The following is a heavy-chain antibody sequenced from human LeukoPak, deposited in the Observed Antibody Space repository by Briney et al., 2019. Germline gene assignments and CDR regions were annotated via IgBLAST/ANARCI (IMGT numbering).Heavy chain of an antibody. V-gene: IGHV4-30-2*01. CDR1: GGSISSGGYS. CDR2: INHSGST. D-gene: IGHD6-19*01. CDR3: ARHEVVGSGWYDAFDI. J-gene: IGHJ3*02. Sequence: PSQTLSLTCAVSGGSISSGGYSWSWIRQPPGKGLEWIGEINHSGSTNYNPSLKSRFTISVDTSKNQFSLKLSSVTAADTAVYYCARHEVVGSGWYDAFDIWGQGTMVTVSS.